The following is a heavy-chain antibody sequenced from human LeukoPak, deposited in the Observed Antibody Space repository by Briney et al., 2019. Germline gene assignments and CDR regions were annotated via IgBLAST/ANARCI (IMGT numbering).Heavy chain of an antibody. CDR3: ARWPYSSSYYFDY. J-gene: IGHJ4*02. CDR1: GFTFSDYN. D-gene: IGHD6-6*01. Sequence: PGGSLRLSCAASGFTFSDYNMNWVRQPPEKGLEWVSSITSGTTYIYYADSVRGRFTLSRDNAKNSLYLQMNSLRAEDTAVYYCARWPYSSSYYFDYWGQGTLVTVSS. CDR2: ITSGTTYI. V-gene: IGHV3-21*01.